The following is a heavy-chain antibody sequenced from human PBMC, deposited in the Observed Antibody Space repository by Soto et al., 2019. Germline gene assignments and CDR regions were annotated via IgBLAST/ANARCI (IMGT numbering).Heavy chain of an antibody. V-gene: IGHV4-4*07. J-gene: IGHJ4*02. CDR1: GGSISTYY. D-gene: IGHD2-2*01. CDR2: IYASGST. CDR3: ARGGMVIIPTATAFDY. Sequence: QVQLQESGPGLVKPSETLSHTCTVSGGSISTYYWSWIRQPAGKGLEWIGRIYASGSTNYNPSLKSRVTMSVATSKNQFSLKLSSVTAADTAVYYCARGGMVIIPTATAFDYWGQGTLVTVSS.